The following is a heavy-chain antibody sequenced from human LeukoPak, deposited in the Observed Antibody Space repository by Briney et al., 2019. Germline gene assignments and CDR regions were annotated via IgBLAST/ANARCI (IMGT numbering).Heavy chain of an antibody. CDR3: ARSLPLIAAAGPTNNWFDP. Sequence: ASVKVSCKASGYTFTSYYMHWERQAPGQGLEWMGIINPSGGSTSYAQKFQGRVTMTRDMSTSTAYMELRSLRSDDTAVYYCARSLPLIAAAGPTNNWFDPWGQGTLVTVSS. CDR2: INPSGGST. D-gene: IGHD6-13*01. CDR1: GYTFTSYY. V-gene: IGHV1-46*01. J-gene: IGHJ5*02.